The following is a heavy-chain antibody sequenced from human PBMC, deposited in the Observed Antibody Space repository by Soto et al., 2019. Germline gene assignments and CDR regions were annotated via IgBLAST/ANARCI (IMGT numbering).Heavy chain of an antibody. J-gene: IGHJ6*02. CDR3: TKVWDIAVAANPHTKDYYYYYGMDV. CDR2: IRSKAYGGTT. D-gene: IGHD6-19*01. Sequence: GGSLRLSCTASGFTFGDYAMSWFRQAPGKGLEWVGFIRSKAYGGTTEYAEYVKGRLTISRDDSKSIAYLQMNSLKTEDTAVYYCTKVWDIAVAANPHTKDYYYYYGMDVWGQGTTVTVSS. V-gene: IGHV3-49*03. CDR1: GFTFGDYA.